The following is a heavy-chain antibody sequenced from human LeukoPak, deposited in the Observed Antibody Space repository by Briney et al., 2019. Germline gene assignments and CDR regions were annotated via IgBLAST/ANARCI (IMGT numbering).Heavy chain of an antibody. CDR1: GFTFSSYA. CDR3: ARARYNWNYLYFDY. D-gene: IGHD1-7*01. Sequence: GGSLRLSCAASGFTFSSYAMSWVRQAPGKGLEWVSAISGSGGSTYYADSVKGRFTISRDNSKNALYLQMDSLRAEDAAIYYCARARYNWNYLYFDYWGQGTLVTVSS. V-gene: IGHV3-23*01. J-gene: IGHJ4*02. CDR2: ISGSGGST.